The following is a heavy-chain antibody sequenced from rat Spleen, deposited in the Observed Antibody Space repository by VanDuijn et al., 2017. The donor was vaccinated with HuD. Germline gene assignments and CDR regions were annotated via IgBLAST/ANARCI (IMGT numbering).Heavy chain of an antibody. Sequence: EVQLVESGGGLVRPGRSMKLSCAASGFTFNNYDMAWVRQAPTKGLEWVASINFDGSSTYFRDSVKGRFTISRDNARSTLYLQMDSLRSEDTATYYCTTENFWFAFWGQGSLVTVSS. CDR2: INFDGSST. CDR1: GFTFNNYD. V-gene: IGHV5-20*01. J-gene: IGHJ3*01. CDR3: TTENFWFAF.